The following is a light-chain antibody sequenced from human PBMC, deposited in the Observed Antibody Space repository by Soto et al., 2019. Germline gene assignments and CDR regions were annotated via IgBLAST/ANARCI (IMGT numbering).Light chain of an antibody. J-gene: IGKJ2*01. CDR1: QSLLHSNGHKY. CDR2: LGS. Sequence: DIVMTQSPLSLPVTPGEPASISCRSSQSLLHSNGHKYLDWYLQKPGQSPQLLIYLGSNRASGVPYRFSGSGSGTDLTLKISRVEAEDVGVYYCLQALQTPYTFGQGTKLEIK. V-gene: IGKV2-28*01. CDR3: LQALQTPYT.